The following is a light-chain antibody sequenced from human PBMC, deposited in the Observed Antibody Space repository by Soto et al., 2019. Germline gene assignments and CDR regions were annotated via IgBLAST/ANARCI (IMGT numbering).Light chain of an antibody. CDR3: MEGTHWPHT. CDR2: KVS. Sequence: DGVMTQSPLSLPVTLGHPACISCRSSQSLVYSDGKIYLNWIHQRPGQSPRRLIFKVSRQDSGVPDRFIGSGASTNCTRQISRVTAEDVGVYFCMEGTHWPHTVGHGTNLEIK. CDR1: QSLVYSDGKIY. V-gene: IGKV2-30*01. J-gene: IGKJ2*01.